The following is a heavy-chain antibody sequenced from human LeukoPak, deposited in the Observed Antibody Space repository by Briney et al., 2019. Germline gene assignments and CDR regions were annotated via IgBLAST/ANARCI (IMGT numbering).Heavy chain of an antibody. CDR1: GFTFSSYA. CDR2: ISGSGDST. J-gene: IGHJ4*02. Sequence: GGSLRLSCAASGFTFSSYAMSWVRQAPGKGLEWVSTISGSGDSTYYADSVKGRFTISRDNSKNTLYLEMNSLRAEDTAVYYCAAEYCSSTSCYASVDYWGQGTLVTVSS. D-gene: IGHD2-2*01. CDR3: AAEYCSSTSCYASVDY. V-gene: IGHV3-23*01.